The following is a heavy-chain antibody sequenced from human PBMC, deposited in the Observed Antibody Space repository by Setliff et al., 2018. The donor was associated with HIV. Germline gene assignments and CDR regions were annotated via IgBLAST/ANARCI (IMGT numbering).Heavy chain of an antibody. D-gene: IGHD3-10*01. Sequence: SETLSLTCTVSHDSISRDYYWAWIRQPPGKGLEWIGAIYYTGSTYYNPSLKSRVTISVDTSKNQFSLKLSSVTAADTAVYYCARDQGHGSGRSYYYYYMDVWGKGTTVTVSS. V-gene: IGHV4-38-2*02. CDR2: IYYTGST. CDR1: HDSISRDYY. J-gene: IGHJ6*03. CDR3: ARDQGHGSGRSYYYYYMDV.